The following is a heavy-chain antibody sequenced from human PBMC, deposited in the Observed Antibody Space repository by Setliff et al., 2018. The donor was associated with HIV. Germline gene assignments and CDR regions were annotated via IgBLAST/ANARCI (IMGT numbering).Heavy chain of an antibody. CDR3: ARGSYRGSGFFVRYFDF. CDR2: IYTNGYT. J-gene: IGHJ4*02. D-gene: IGHD3-3*01. V-gene: IGHV4-61*09. Sequence: SETLSLTCSVSGGSISSGSYYWTWIRQPAGKGPEWIGHIYTNGYTNYNPSLKSRVTISVDTSKNQFSLRLTSVTAADTAVYYCARGSYRGSGFFVRYFDFWGQGSLVTVSS. CDR1: GGSISSGSYY.